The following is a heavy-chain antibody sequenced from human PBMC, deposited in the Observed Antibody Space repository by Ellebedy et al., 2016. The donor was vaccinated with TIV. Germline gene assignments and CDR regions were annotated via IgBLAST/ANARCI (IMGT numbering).Heavy chain of an antibody. CDR3: ARGQAVAGSHFDY. V-gene: IGHV3-11*06. J-gene: IGHJ4*02. CDR1: GFSFSDYY. CDR2: ISSSGSDT. Sequence: PAGSLRLSCAASGFSFSDYYMSWIRQVPGTGLEWLSYISSSGSDTNYADSVKGRFTISRDNAKNSLYLEMNSLKVEDTAVYYCARGQAVAGSHFDYWGQGTLVTVSS. D-gene: IGHD6-19*01.